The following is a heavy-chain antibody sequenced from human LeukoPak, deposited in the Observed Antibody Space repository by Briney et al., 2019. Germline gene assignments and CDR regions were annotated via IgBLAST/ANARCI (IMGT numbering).Heavy chain of an antibody. Sequence: SETLSLTCAVYGGSFSGYYWSWIRQPPGKGLEWIGEINHSGSTNYNPSLKSRVTISVDTSKNQFSLKLSSVTAADTAVYYCARIVVVPAAIVRGYYYYGMDVWGQGTTVTVSS. CDR3: ARIVVVPAAIVRGYYYYGMDV. D-gene: IGHD2-2*01. CDR1: GGSFSGYY. J-gene: IGHJ6*02. V-gene: IGHV4-34*01. CDR2: INHSGST.